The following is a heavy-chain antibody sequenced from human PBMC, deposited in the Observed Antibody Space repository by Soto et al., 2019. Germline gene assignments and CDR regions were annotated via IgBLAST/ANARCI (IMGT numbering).Heavy chain of an antibody. J-gene: IGHJ5*01. CDR2: ISGSGGST. D-gene: IGHD1-20*01. CDR3: ASILGITGTFQGFDYWGHYYPYNWFDF. CDR1: GFTFSSYA. Sequence: PGGSLRLSCAASGFTFSSYAMSWVRQAPGKGLEWVSAISGSGGSTYYADSVKGRFTISRDNSKNTLYLQMNSLRAEDTAVYYCASILGITGTFQGFDYWGHYYPYNWFDFWGQGTLVTVSS. V-gene: IGHV3-23*01.